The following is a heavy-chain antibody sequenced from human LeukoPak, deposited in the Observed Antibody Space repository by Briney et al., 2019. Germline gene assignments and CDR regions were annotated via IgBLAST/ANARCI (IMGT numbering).Heavy chain of an antibody. D-gene: IGHD3-3*01. V-gene: IGHV4-34*01. CDR2: INHSGST. J-gene: IGHJ6*02. Sequence: PSETLSLTCAVYGGSFSGYYWSWIRQPPGKGLEWIGEINHSGSTTYNPSLKSQVTISVDTSKTQFSLKLSSVTAADTAVYYCARAVGTIFGVDPLYYYYGMDVWGQGTTVTVSS. CDR1: GGSFSGYY. CDR3: ARAVGTIFGVDPLYYYYGMDV.